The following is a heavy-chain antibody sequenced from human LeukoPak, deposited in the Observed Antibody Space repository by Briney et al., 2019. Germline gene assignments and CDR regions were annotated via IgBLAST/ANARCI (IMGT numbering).Heavy chain of an antibody. D-gene: IGHD3-10*01. CDR2: INWNGGST. CDR3: ARAYYGSGTYYYYYYYMDV. J-gene: IGHJ6*03. V-gene: IGHV3-20*04. CDR1: GFTFDDYG. Sequence: PGGSLGLSCAASGFTFDDYGMSWVRQAPGKGLEWVSGINWNGGSTGYADSVKGRFTISRDNAKNSLYLQMNSLRAEDTALYYCARAYYGSGTYYYYYYYMDVWGKGTTVTVSS.